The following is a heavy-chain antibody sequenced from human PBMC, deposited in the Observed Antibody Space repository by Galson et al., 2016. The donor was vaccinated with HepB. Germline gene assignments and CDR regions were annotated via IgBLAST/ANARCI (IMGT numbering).Heavy chain of an antibody. D-gene: IGHD1-14*01. CDR3: ARELDHSFYFDY. CDR1: GYTFNTYN. CDR2: IKPSGGNT. J-gene: IGHJ4*02. V-gene: IGHV1-46*02. Sequence: SVKVSCKASGYTFNTYNTHWARQAPGQGLEWMGIIKPSGGNTIYAQKFQDRITMTRDTSTSTVYMELISLRSEDTAVYYWARELDHSFYFDYWGQGTLLTVSS.